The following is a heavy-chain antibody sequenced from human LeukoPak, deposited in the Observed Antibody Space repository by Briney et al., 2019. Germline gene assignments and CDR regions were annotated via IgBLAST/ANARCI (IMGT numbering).Heavy chain of an antibody. D-gene: IGHD2-2*01. CDR1: GGSLSNYH. J-gene: IGHJ5*02. CDR2: INHSGST. Sequence: PSETLSLTCAVYGGSLSNYHWNWIRQPPGKGLEWIGEINHSGSTNYNPSLKSRVTISVDTSKNQFSLKLSSVTAADTAVYYCARGSWVVVVPAARWFDPWGQGTLVTVSS. CDR3: ARGSWVVVVPAARWFDP. V-gene: IGHV4-34*01.